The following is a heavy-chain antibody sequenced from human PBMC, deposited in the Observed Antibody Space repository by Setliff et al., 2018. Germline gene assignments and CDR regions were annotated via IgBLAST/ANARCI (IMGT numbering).Heavy chain of an antibody. CDR3: ARVLMVRGLTLWFYYGLDV. J-gene: IGHJ6*02. V-gene: IGHV1-69*06. CDR1: GGTFSSYD. D-gene: IGHD3-10*01. Sequence: ASVKVSCKASGGTFSSYDISWVRQAPGQGLEWMGRIIPIFGTANYAQKFQGRVTITADTSTSTAYMELRSLRSGDTAVYYCARVLMVRGLTLWFYYGLDVWGQGTTVTVSS. CDR2: IIPIFGTA.